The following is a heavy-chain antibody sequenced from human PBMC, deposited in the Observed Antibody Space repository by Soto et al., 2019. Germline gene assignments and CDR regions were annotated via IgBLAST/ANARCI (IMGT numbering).Heavy chain of an antibody. Sequence: QVQLQQWGAGLLKASETLSLTCVVSGGPFSGYFWTWIRQSPGRGLEWIGEISHSGSRNYTPALQSRVIISVDSSKNHVSLKLSSVTAADSATYFCARGLAYDRPITVAEPFDSWGQGTLVTVSS. CDR3: ARGLAYDRPITVAEPFDS. CDR2: ISHSGSR. CDR1: GGPFSGYF. D-gene: IGHD6-19*01. J-gene: IGHJ4*02. V-gene: IGHV4-34*02.